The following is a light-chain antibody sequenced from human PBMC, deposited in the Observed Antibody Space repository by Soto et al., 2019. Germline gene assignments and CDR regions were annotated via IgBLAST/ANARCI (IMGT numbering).Light chain of an antibody. CDR3: CSYTSSSTVL. CDR1: SSDVGDYDF. J-gene: IGLJ2*01. Sequence: QSALTQPASVSGSPGQSITISCTGTSSDVGDYDFVSWYQQHPAKAPKLLIYDVSYRPSGVSDRFSGSKSGNTASLTISGLQAEDEADYYCCSYTSSSTVLFGGRTKLTVL. CDR2: DVS. V-gene: IGLV2-14*01.